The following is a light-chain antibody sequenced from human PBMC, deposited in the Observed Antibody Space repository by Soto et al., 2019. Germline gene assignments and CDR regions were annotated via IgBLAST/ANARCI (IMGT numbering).Light chain of an antibody. Sequence: QPVLTQSPSGSASLGASVKLTCTLSSGHSSYAIAWHQQQPEKGPRFLMKLNSDGSHTKGDGIPDRFSGSSSGAERYLTISSLQSEDEADYYCQTWGTGIHGVFGGGTKVTVL. V-gene: IGLV4-69*01. CDR2: LNSDGSH. CDR1: SGHSSYA. CDR3: QTWGTGIHGV. J-gene: IGLJ2*01.